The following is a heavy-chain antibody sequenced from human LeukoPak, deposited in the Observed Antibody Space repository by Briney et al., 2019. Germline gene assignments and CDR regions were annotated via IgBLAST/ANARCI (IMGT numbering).Heavy chain of an antibody. CDR2: ISSSGSTI. CDR1: GFTFSDYY. J-gene: IGHJ4*02. Sequence: PGGSLRLSCAASGFTFSDYYMSWIRQAPGKGLEWVSYISSSGSTIYYADSVKGRFTISRDNANNMVYLQMNSLRAEDTAVYYCARYRMVSYYFDNWGQGSLVTVSS. V-gene: IGHV3-11*04. D-gene: IGHD2-21*01. CDR3: ARYRMVSYYFDN.